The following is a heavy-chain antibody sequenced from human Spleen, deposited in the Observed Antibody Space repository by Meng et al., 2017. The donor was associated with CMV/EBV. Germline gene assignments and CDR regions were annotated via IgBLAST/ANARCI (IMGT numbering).Heavy chain of an antibody. J-gene: IGHJ4*02. CDR1: GGSISSSSYY. V-gene: IGHV4-39*07. CDR2: IYYSGST. Sequence: CTVSGGSISSSSYYWGWIRQPPGKGLEWIGSIYYSGSTYYNPSLKSRVTISVDTSKNQFSLKLSSVTAADTAVYYCARGRYGGNSHDYWGQGTLVTVSS. CDR3: ARGRYGGNSHDY. D-gene: IGHD4-23*01.